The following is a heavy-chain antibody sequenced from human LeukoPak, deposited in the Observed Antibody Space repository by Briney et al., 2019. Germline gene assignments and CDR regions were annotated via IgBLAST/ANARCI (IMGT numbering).Heavy chain of an antibody. CDR3: ARILHYYYGIDV. Sequence: SETLSLTCTVSGDSISSGTYSWGWIRQPPGKGLEWIGSVYYRGSTYYNPSLRSRLTISVDTSKNQFSLKLSSVTAADTAVYYCARILHYYYGIDVWGQGTTVTVSS. CDR1: GDSISSGTYS. V-gene: IGHV4-39*01. CDR2: VYYRGST. J-gene: IGHJ6*02. D-gene: IGHD2-15*01.